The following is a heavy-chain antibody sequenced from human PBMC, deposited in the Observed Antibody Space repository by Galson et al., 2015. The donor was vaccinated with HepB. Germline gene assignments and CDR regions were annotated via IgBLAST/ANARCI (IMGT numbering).Heavy chain of an antibody. Sequence: LSLTCTVSGGSLTGYSWNWIRQSVGKGLQWIGRLYIGETTMYNPSLKSRVTMSLDRSKRQLSLKLNSVTAADTAMYYCATSGGVAFGVFSFHTWGRGTKVTVSS. CDR2: LYIGETT. CDR1: GGSLTGYS. D-gene: IGHD3-3*01. V-gene: IGHV4-4*07. CDR3: ATSGGVAFGVFSFHT. J-gene: IGHJ6*01.